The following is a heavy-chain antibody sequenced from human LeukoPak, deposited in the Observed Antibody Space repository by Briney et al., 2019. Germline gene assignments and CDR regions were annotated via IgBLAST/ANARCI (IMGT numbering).Heavy chain of an antibody. CDR1: GFTFSSYD. CDR2: ISSSSTYI. V-gene: IGHV3-21*01. D-gene: IGHD4-17*01. CDR3: ERPADDYARFDH. Sequence: GGSLRLSCAASGFTFSSYDMNWVRQAPGKGLEWVSSISSSSTYIYYADSMKGRFTISRDNAKNSLYLQMNSLRVEDTAVYYCERPADDYARFDHWGQGTLVTVSS. J-gene: IGHJ4*02.